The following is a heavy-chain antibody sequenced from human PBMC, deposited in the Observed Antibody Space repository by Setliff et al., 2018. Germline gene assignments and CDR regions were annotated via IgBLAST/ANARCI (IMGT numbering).Heavy chain of an antibody. V-gene: IGHV1-18*01. CDR1: GYTFTGSL. D-gene: IGHD2-15*01. J-gene: IGHJ3*02. CDR2: ISPYNGNT. Sequence: GASVKVSCKTSGYTFTGSLISWVRQAPGQGLEWVGWISPYNGNTYYADKLQDRVTLTTDTSTNTVYMELRSLRPDDTAVYYCAISSLSICSGGTCPNAFDIWGQGTMVTVSS. CDR3: AISSLSICSGGTCPNAFDI.